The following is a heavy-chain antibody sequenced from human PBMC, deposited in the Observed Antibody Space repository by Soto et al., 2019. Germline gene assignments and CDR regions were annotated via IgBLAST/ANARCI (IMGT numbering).Heavy chain of an antibody. Sequence: GGSLRLSCAASGFTFDDYAMHWVRQAPGKGLEWVSGISWNSGSIGYADSVKGRFTISRDNAKNSLYLQMNSLRAEDTALYYCAKEVNCSSTSCYGAWYYYYMDVWGKGTTVTVSS. V-gene: IGHV3-9*01. CDR3: AKEVNCSSTSCYGAWYYYYMDV. D-gene: IGHD2-2*01. CDR2: ISWNSGSI. J-gene: IGHJ6*03. CDR1: GFTFDDYA.